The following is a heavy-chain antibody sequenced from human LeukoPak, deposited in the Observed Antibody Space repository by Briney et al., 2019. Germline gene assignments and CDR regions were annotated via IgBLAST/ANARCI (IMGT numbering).Heavy chain of an antibody. CDR1: GYTFTGYY. J-gene: IGHJ6*03. V-gene: IGHV1-2*02. CDR3: ARGTVVTPPRYYYYMDV. CDR2: INPNSGGT. D-gene: IGHD4-23*01. Sequence: VSVKVSCKASGYTFTGYYMHWVRQAPGQGLEWMGWINPNSGGTNYAQKLQGRVTMTRDTSISTAYMELSRLRSDDTAVYYCARGTVVTPPRYYYYMDVWGKGTTVTVSS.